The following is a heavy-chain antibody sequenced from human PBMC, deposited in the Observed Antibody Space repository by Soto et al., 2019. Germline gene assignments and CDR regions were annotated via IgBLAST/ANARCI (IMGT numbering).Heavy chain of an antibody. CDR2: ISCCGGTA. J-gene: IGHJ4*02. Sequence: EVQLLESGGGLVRPGESLRLSCAASGFKFNKYAMSWVRQAPGEGLEWVSGISCCGGTASYADSVKGRFTIARDESKNTLYLTMNSLRVEDTAEYYCAKADGEQWLLPHLENWGRGTLVTVS. CDR1: GFKFNKYA. CDR3: AKADGEQWLLPHLEN. V-gene: IGHV3-23*01. D-gene: IGHD6-19*01.